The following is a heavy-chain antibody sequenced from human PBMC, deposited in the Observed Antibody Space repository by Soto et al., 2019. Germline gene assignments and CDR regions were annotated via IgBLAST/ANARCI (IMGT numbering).Heavy chain of an antibody. J-gene: IGHJ6*02. V-gene: IGHV1-69*13. Sequence: GAAVKVSCKASGGTFSSYAISWVRQAPGQGLEWMGGIIPIFGTANYAQKFQGRVTITADESTSTAYMELSSLRSEDTAVYYCASGPYCSGGSCYRPYYYYGMDVWGQGTTVTVSS. CDR3: ASGPYCSGGSCYRPYYYYGMDV. CDR1: GGTFSSYA. D-gene: IGHD2-15*01. CDR2: IIPIFGTA.